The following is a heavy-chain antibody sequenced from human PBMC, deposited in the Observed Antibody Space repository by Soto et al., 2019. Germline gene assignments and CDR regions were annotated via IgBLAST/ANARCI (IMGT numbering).Heavy chain of an antibody. D-gene: IGHD4-17*01. V-gene: IGHV3-74*01. CDR3: ARVAVTTYYFDY. CDR1: GFTFTTYW. Sequence: EVQLVESGGDLVQPGGSLRLSCAASGFTFTTYWMHWVRQSPGKGLVWVSRINPDGSRTSYADSVKGRFTISRDNAKNTLYLQMNSLGAEDTAVYYGARVAVTTYYFDYWGHGTLVTVSS. CDR2: INPDGSRT. J-gene: IGHJ4*01.